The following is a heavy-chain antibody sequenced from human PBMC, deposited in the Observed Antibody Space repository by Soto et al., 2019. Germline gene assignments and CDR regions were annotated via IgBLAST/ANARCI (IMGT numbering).Heavy chain of an antibody. D-gene: IGHD3-3*01. J-gene: IGHJ6*02. Sequence: PGGSLRLSXAASGFTFSSYGMHWVRQAPGKGLEWVAVISYDGSNKYYADSVKGRFTISRDSSKNTLYLQMNSLRAEDTAVYYCAKAQADFWSGYSNRPPVGGVYYYGMDVWGQGTTVTVSS. CDR3: AKAQADFWSGYSNRPPVGGVYYYGMDV. V-gene: IGHV3-30*18. CDR2: ISYDGSNK. CDR1: GFTFSSYG.